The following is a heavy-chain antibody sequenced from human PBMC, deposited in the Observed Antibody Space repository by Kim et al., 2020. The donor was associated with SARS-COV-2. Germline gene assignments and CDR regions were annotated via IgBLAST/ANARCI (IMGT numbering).Heavy chain of an antibody. V-gene: IGHV3-9*01. CDR3: ARGTIRFDY. CDR2: GGI. Sequence: GGIGYADSVKGRFTISRDNDKISLYLKMHSLRAEDTALYYCARGTIRFDYWGQGTLVTVSS. J-gene: IGHJ4*02.